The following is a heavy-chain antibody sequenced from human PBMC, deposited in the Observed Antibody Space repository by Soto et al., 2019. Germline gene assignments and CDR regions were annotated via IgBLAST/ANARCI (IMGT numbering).Heavy chain of an antibody. Sequence: SETLSLTCTVSGGSISSNYWCWIRQPPGKGLEWIGYIYYSGSTNYNPSLKSRVTISVDTSKNQFSLKLSSVTAADTAVYYCASDPLGPWGQGTLVTVSS. CDR1: GGSISSNY. CDR3: ASDPLGP. CDR2: IYYSGST. D-gene: IGHD3-16*01. V-gene: IGHV4-59*01. J-gene: IGHJ5*02.